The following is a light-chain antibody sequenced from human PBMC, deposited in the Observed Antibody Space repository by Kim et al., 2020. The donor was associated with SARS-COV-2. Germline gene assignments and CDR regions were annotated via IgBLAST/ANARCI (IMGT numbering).Light chain of an antibody. Sequence: QSALTQPASVSGSPGQSITISRTGTSSDVGSYNLVSWYQQHPGKAPKLMIYEGSKRPSGVSNRFSGSKSGNTASLTISGLQAEDEADYYCCSYAGSSTSYVVFGGGTQLTVL. CDR3: CSYAGSSTSYVV. V-gene: IGLV2-23*01. CDR1: SSDVGSYNL. J-gene: IGLJ2*01. CDR2: EGS.